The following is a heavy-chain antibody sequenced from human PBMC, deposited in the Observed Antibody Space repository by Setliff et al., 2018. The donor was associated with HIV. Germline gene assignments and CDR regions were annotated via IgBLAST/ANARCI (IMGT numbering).Heavy chain of an antibody. J-gene: IGHJ6*03. CDR3: ASAYDYYMDV. V-gene: IGHV1-18*01. CDR1: GYIFTSYG. Sequence: ASVKVSCKASGYIFTSYGISWVRRAPGQGLEWMGWISGNNGKTNYAQNFQGRVTVTTDTSTSTVYMELRSLRSDDTAVYYCASAYDYYMDVWGKGTTVTVSS. CDR2: ISGNNGKT.